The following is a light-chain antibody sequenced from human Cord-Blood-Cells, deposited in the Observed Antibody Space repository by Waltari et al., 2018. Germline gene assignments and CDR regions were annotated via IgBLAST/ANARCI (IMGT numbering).Light chain of an antibody. CDR2: EVS. CDR3: SSYTSSSTYVV. Sequence: QSALTPPPSVSGSPGQSVTISCTGTSSDVGRYNRVRWYQQPPGTAPKLMIYEVSNRPSGVPERFSGSKSGNTASLTISGLQAEDEADYYCSSYTSSSTYVVFGGGTKLTVL. J-gene: IGLJ2*01. V-gene: IGLV2-18*02. CDR1: SSDVGRYNR.